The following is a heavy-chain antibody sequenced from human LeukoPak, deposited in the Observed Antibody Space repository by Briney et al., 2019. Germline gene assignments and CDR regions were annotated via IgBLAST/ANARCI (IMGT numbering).Heavy chain of an antibody. CDR3: ARMDGYNRIFYY. Sequence: SVKVSCKASGGTFSSYAISWVRQAPGQGLEWMGGIIPIFGTANYAQKFQGRVTITTDESTSTAYMELSSLRSEDTAVYYCARMDGYNRIFYYWGQGTLVTVSS. CDR1: GGTFSSYA. D-gene: IGHD5-24*01. J-gene: IGHJ4*02. CDR2: IIPIFGTA. V-gene: IGHV1-69*05.